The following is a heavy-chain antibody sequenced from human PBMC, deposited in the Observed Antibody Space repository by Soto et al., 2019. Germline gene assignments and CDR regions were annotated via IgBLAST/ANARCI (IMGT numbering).Heavy chain of an antibody. J-gene: IGHJ4*02. CDR1: GGSISSYY. CDR3: ARTGTTGGYFDY. Sequence: QVQLQESGPGLVKPSETLSLTCTVSGGSISSYYWSWIRQPPGKGLEWIGYIYYSGSTNYNPSLKSRVTMSVDTSKNQFSLKLSSVTAADTAVYYCARTGTTGGYFDYWGQGTLVTVSS. D-gene: IGHD1-1*01. V-gene: IGHV4-59*01. CDR2: IYYSGST.